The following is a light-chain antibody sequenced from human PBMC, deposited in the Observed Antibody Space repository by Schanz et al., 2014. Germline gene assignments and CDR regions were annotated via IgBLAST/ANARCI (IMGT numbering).Light chain of an antibody. CDR1: SGHSSYA. V-gene: IGLV4-69*01. J-gene: IGLJ3*02. Sequence: QLVLTQSPSASASLGASVKLTCTLSSGHSSYAIAWHQQQPEKGPRYLMKLNSDGSHNKGDGIPDRFSGSSSGAERYLTISSLQSEDEADYYCQTWGTGIRVFGGGTKLTV. CDR2: LNSDGSH. CDR3: QTWGTGIRV.